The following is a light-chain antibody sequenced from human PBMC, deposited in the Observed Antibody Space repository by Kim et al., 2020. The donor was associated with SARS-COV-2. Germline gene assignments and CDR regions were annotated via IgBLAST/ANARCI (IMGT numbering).Light chain of an antibody. CDR3: QQYNNWPYT. CDR2: GAS. Sequence: VAPGEKATLSGRASQSVSSSLAWYQQKPGQAPRLLINGASTRATGIPARFSGSGSGTEFTLTISSLQSEDFAVYYCQQYNNWPYTFGQGTKLEI. J-gene: IGKJ2*01. V-gene: IGKV3-15*01. CDR1: QSVSSS.